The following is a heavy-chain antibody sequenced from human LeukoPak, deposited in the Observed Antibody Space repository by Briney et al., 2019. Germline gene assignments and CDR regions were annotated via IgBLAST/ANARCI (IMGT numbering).Heavy chain of an antibody. CDR2: IYYSGST. J-gene: IGHJ4*02. CDR3: ARRPSRYCSGGSCYGN. Sequence: SETLSLTCTVSGGSISSSSYYWGWIRQPPGKGLEWIGSIYYSGSTYYNPSLKSRVTISVDTSKNQFSLKLSSVTSADTAVYYCARRPSRYCSGGSCYGNWGQGTLVTVSS. CDR1: GGSISSSSYY. V-gene: IGHV4-39*01. D-gene: IGHD2-15*01.